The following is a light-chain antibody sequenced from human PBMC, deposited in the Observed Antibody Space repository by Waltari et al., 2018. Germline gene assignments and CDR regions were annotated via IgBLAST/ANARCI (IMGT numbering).Light chain of an antibody. Sequence: QSVLTQPPSASGTPGQRVTISCSGSSSNIGSNTVNWYQQLPGTAPKLLIYSNNRRPSGVPDRFAGSKSVTSASLAIRGLQSEDRADDYCAAWDDSLNGPYVVFGGGTKLTV. CDR1: SSNIGSNT. CDR2: SNN. CDR3: AAWDDSLNGPYVV. J-gene: IGLJ2*01. V-gene: IGLV1-44*01.